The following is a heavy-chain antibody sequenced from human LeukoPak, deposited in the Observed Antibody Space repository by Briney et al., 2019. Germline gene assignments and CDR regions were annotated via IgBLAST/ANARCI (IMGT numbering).Heavy chain of an antibody. D-gene: IGHD3-22*01. V-gene: IGHV3-15*01. CDR3: RLVVTPQGLDS. CDR1: GFTFSTYA. J-gene: IGHJ4*02. Sequence: TSGGSLRLSCAASGFTFSTYAMSWVRQAPGKGLEWVGLTRSKTDGGTTDYAAPVRGRFTISRDDIQNTMYLQMNSLKTEDTAVYYCRLVVTPQGLDSWGQGTLVTVSS. CDR2: TRSKTDGGTT.